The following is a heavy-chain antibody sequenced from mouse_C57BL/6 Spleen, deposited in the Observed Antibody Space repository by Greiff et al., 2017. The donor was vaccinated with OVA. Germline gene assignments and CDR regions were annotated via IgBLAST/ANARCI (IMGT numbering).Heavy chain of an antibody. J-gene: IGHJ2*01. V-gene: IGHV1-80*01. CDR1: GYAFSSYW. CDR3: AREGVGFRDFDY. Sequence: QVQLQQSGAELVKPGASVKISCKASGYAFSSYWMNWVKQRPGKGLEWIGQIYPGDGDTNYNGKFKGKATLTADKSSSTAYMQLSSLTSEDSAVYFCAREGVGFRDFDYWGQGTTLTVSS. D-gene: IGHD1-1*01. CDR2: IYPGDGDT.